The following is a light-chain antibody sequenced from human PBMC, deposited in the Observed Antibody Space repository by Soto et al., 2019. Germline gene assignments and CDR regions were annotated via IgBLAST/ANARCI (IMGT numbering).Light chain of an antibody. Sequence: DIQMTQSPSTLSASVGDRVTITCRASQSISSWLAWYQQKPGKAPKLLIYTGSSLESGVPSRFSGSGSGTEFTLTISSLQPDDFATYYCQQYNSYPWTFGQGTKVEIK. J-gene: IGKJ1*01. CDR1: QSISSW. CDR2: TGS. V-gene: IGKV1-5*03. CDR3: QQYNSYPWT.